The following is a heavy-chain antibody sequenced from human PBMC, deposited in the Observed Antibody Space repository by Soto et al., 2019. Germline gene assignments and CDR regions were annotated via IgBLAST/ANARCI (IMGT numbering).Heavy chain of an antibody. D-gene: IGHD3-10*01. Sequence: QVQLVQSGAEVKKPGASVKVSCKTSGYTLTSYGISWVRQAPGQGREWMGWISGYNGYTNYAQKVQGRVTMTTDTSTSTAYMELRSLRSDDTAVYYCARIETITMVRGVIIDAFDIWGQGTMVTVSS. CDR3: ARIETITMVRGVIIDAFDI. J-gene: IGHJ3*02. CDR1: GYTLTSYG. V-gene: IGHV1-18*01. CDR2: ISGYNGYT.